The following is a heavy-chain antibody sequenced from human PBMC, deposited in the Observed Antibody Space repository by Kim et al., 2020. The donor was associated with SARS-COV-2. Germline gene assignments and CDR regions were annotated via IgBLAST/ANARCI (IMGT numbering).Heavy chain of an antibody. V-gene: IGHV3-43*01. J-gene: IGHJ6*02. Sequence: SVKGRLTNSRDNSKNTLYLQMNSLRTEDTALYYCAKVANIWFGERYGMDVWGQGTTVTVSS. D-gene: IGHD3-10*01. CDR3: AKVANIWFGERYGMDV.